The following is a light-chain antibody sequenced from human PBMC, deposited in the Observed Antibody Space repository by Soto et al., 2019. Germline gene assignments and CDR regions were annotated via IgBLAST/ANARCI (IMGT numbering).Light chain of an antibody. J-gene: IGLJ3*02. CDR1: SSNIGSNY. Sequence: QAVVTQPPSASGTPGQRVTISCSGSSSNIGSNYVYWYQQLPGTAPKLLIYRNNQRPSGVPDRFSGSKSGTSASLAISGLRSEDEADYYCAAWDDSLSGVGVFGGGTKVTVL. CDR3: AAWDDSLSGVGV. V-gene: IGLV1-47*01. CDR2: RNN.